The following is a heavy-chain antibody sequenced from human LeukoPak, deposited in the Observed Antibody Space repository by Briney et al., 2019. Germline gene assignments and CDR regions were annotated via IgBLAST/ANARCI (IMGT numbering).Heavy chain of an antibody. CDR3: ATGYSSTWGYFDY. CDR2: IYHSGST. CDR1: GDSISSYY. D-gene: IGHD6-13*01. Sequence: PSETLSLTCTVSGDSISSYYWSWLRQPPGKGLEWIGYIYHSGSTNYNPSLKSRVTISADTSKDQFSLKLASVTAADTAVYYCATGYSSTWGYFDYWGQRTLVTVSS. V-gene: IGHV4-59*01. J-gene: IGHJ4*02.